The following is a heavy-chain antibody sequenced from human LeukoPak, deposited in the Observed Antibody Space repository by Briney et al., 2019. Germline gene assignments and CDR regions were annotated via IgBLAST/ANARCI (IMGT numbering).Heavy chain of an antibody. V-gene: IGHV4-34*01. D-gene: IGHD3-9*01. CDR2: IHYSGAT. CDR3: ARGNILTGYCFDF. J-gene: IGHJ4*02. Sequence: SETLSLTCAVYGGSITGYYWSWIRQTPGRGLEWVGEIHYSGATSYNPSLKSRATISTDTSKNQFSLRLSSVAAADTAVYYCARGNILTGYCFDFWGQGALVTVSS. CDR1: GGSITGYY.